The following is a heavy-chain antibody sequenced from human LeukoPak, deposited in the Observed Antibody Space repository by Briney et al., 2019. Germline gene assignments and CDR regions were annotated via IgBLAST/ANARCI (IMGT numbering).Heavy chain of an antibody. CDR3: ARVSSSSWYKTYYYGMDV. D-gene: IGHD6-13*01. CDR2: IYYSGST. Sequence: SETLSLTCTVSGGSISSYYWSWIRQPPGKGLEWIGYIYYSGSTNYNPSLKSRVSISVDTSKNQFSLKLSSVTAADTAVYYCARVSSSSWYKTYYYGMDVWGQGTTVTVSS. J-gene: IGHJ6*02. CDR1: GGSISSYY. V-gene: IGHV4-59*01.